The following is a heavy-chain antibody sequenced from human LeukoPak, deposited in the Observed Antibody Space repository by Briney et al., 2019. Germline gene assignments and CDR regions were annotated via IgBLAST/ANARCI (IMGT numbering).Heavy chain of an antibody. CDR3: ARDLSRYYSDY. D-gene: IGHD2/OR15-2a*01. CDR2: ISYDGSNK. V-gene: IGHV3-30*01. J-gene: IGHJ4*02. Sequence: GRSLRLSCAASGFTFSSYAMHWVRQAPGKGLEWVAVISYDGSNKYYADSVKGRFTISRDNSKNTLYLQMNSLRAEDTAVYYCARDLSRYYSDYWGQGTLVTVSS. CDR1: GFTFSSYA.